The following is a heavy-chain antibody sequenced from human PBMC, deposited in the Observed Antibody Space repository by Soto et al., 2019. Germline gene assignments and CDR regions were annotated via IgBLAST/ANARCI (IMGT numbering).Heavy chain of an antibody. D-gene: IGHD3-22*01. V-gene: IGHV1-69*13. J-gene: IGHJ4*02. CDR3: AGMVTGYYDSSGYFPY. CDR1: GGTFSSYA. CDR2: IIPIFGTA. Sequence: SVKISCKASGGTFSSYAISWVRQAPGQGLEWMGGIIPIFGTANYAQKFQGRVTITADESKSTAYMELSSLRSEDTAVYYCAGMVTGYYDSSGYFPYWGQGTMVTVSS.